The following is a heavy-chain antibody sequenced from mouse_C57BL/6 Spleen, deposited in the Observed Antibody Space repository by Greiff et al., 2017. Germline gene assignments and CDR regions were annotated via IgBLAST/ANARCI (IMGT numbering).Heavy chain of an antibody. V-gene: IGHV2-2*01. CDR2: IWSGGST. D-gene: IGHD2-12*01. CDR3: ARERYSLFDY. CDR1: GFSLTSYG. J-gene: IGHJ2*01. Sequence: QVQLKESGPGLVQPSQSLSITCTVSGFSLTSYGVHWVRQSPGKGLEWLGVIWSGGSTDSNAAFISRLSISKDNTKSQVFFKMSSLQADDTAIYYWARERYSLFDYWGQGTTLTVSS.